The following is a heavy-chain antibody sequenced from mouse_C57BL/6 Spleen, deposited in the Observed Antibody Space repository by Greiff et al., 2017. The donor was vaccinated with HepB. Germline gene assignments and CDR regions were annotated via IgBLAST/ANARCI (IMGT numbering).Heavy chain of an antibody. CDR1: GFSFNTYA. CDR2: IRSKSNNYAT. Sequence: EVMLVESGGGLVQPKGSLKLSCAASGFSFNTYAMNWVRQAPGKGLEWVARIRSKSNNYATYYADSVKDRFTISRDDSESMLYLQMNNLKTEDTAMYYCVRRGPGAMDYWGQGTSVTVSS. J-gene: IGHJ4*01. D-gene: IGHD3-3*01. CDR3: VRRGPGAMDY. V-gene: IGHV10-1*01.